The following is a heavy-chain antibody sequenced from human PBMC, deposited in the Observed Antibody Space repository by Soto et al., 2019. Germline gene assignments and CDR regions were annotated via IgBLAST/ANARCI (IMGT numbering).Heavy chain of an antibody. CDR1: GFTFSSYA. CDR2: ISYDGINK. D-gene: IGHD1-26*01. J-gene: IGHJ6*03. CDR3: ARERSGIVTGWYYYYMDV. Sequence: PGESLKISCAASGFTFSSYAMHWVRQAPGKGLEWVAVISYDGINKYYADSVKGRFTISRDNSKNTLYLQMNSLRAEDTAVYYCARERSGIVTGWYYYYMDVWGKGTTVTVSS. V-gene: IGHV3-30-3*01.